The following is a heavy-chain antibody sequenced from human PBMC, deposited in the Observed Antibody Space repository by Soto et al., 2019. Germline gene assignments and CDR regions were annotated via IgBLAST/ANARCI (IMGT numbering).Heavy chain of an antibody. D-gene: IGHD3-10*01. CDR3: ARGGRLLWFGELLSDAFDI. V-gene: IGHV4-4*02. CDR1: SGSISSSNW. J-gene: IGHJ3*02. Sequence: SETLSLTCAFSSGSISSSNWWSWVRQPPGKGLEWIGEIYHSGSTNYNPSLKSRVTISVDKSKNQFSLKLSSVTAADTAVYYCARGGRLLWFGELLSDAFDIWGQGTMVTVSS. CDR2: IYHSGST.